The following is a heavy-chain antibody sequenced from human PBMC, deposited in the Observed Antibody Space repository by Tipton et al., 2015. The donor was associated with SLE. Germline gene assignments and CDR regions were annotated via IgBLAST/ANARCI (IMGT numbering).Heavy chain of an antibody. J-gene: IGHJ4*02. D-gene: IGHD2-15*01. Sequence: LRLSCTVSGGSISSSSYYWVWIRQAPGKGLEWIGRLHYSGRSYYNPSLKSRVTISLDTSRTQFSLKVTSVTAADTAVYYCARRPANNSQFDYWGQGMLVTVSS. CDR2: LHYSGRS. V-gene: IGHV4-39*07. CDR3: ARRPANNSQFDY. CDR1: GGSISSSSYY.